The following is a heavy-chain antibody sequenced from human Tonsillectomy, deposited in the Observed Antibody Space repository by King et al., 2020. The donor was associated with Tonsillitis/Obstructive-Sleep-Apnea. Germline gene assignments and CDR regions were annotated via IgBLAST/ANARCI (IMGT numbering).Heavy chain of an antibody. CDR2: INHSGST. Sequence: VQLQQWSAGLLKPSETLSLTCAVYGGSFSGYYWSWIRQPPGKGLEWIGEINHSGSTNYNPSLKSRVTISVDTSKNQFSLKLSSVTAADTAVYYCARGPYCSSTSCYWGMDVWGQGTTVTVSS. V-gene: IGHV4-34*01. J-gene: IGHJ6*02. CDR1: GGSFSGYY. CDR3: ARGPYCSSTSCYWGMDV. D-gene: IGHD2-2*01.